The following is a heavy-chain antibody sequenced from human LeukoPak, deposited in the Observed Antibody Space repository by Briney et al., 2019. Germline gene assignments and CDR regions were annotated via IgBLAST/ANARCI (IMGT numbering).Heavy chain of an antibody. CDR2: ISAYNGNT. CDR1: GYTFTSYG. D-gene: IGHD3-10*01. V-gene: IGHV1-18*01. J-gene: IGHJ6*02. CDR3: ARVAVRGVITSYYYGMDV. Sequence: ASVKVSCKASGYTFTSYGISWVRQATGQGLEWMGWISAYNGNTNYAQKLQGRVTMTTDTSTSTAYMELRSLRSDDTAVYYCARVAVRGVITSYYYGMDVWGQGTTVTVSS.